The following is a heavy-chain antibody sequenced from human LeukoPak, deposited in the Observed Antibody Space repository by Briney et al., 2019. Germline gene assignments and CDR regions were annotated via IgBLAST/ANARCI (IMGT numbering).Heavy chain of an antibody. J-gene: IGHJ4*02. CDR2: IYYSGST. CDR3: ARLHYDYVWGSYRSHYFDY. V-gene: IGHV4-39*01. D-gene: IGHD3-16*02. CDR1: GGSISSSSYY. Sequence: PSETLSLTCTVSGGSISSSSYYWGWIRQPPGKGLEWLGSIYYSGSTYYNPSLKSRVTISVDTSKNQFSLKLSSVTAADTAVYYCARLHYDYVWGSYRSHYFDYWGQGTLVTVSS.